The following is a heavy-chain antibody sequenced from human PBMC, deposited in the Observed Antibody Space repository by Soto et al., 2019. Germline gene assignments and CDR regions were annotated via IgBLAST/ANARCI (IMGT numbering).Heavy chain of an antibody. CDR1: GGSFSGYY. CDR2: INHSGST. Sequence: SETLSLTCAVYGGSFSGYYWSWIRQPPGKGLEWIGEINHSGSTNYNPSLKSRVTISVDTSKNQFSLKLSSVTAADTAVYYCARGRYVLRFLEWLFPYGMDVWGQGTTVTVSS. CDR3: ARGRYVLRFLEWLFPYGMDV. D-gene: IGHD3-3*01. V-gene: IGHV4-34*01. J-gene: IGHJ6*02.